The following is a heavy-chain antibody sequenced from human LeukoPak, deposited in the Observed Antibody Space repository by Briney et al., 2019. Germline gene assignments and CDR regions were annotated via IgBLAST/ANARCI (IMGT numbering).Heavy chain of an antibody. V-gene: IGHV3-21*01. J-gene: IGHJ4*02. CDR3: AREERRVSSRIDF. CDR2: ISTSSSYI. D-gene: IGHD1-26*01. CDR1: GFTFSSYW. Sequence: GGSLRLSCAASGFTFSSYWMHWVRQAPGKGLEWVSSISTSSSYIYYADSVKGRFTISRDNAKNSLFLQMSGLRAEDTAVYYCAREERRVSSRIDFWGQGTLVTVSS.